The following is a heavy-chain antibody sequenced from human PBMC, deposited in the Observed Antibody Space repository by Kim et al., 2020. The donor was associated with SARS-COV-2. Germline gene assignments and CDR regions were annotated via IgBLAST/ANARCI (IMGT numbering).Heavy chain of an antibody. Sequence: GVSLRLSCAASGFTFSSYWMHWVRQAPGKGLVWVSRINSDGSSTSYADSVKGRFTISRDNAKNMLYLQMNSLRAEDTAVYYCALYIVAPYGMDVWGQGTTVTVSS. CDR1: GFTFSSYW. V-gene: IGHV3-74*01. CDR2: INSDGSST. D-gene: IGHD3-22*01. CDR3: ALYIVAPYGMDV. J-gene: IGHJ6*02.